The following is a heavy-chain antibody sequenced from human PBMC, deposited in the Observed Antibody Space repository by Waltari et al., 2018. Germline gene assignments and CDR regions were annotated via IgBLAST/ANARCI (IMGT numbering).Heavy chain of an antibody. V-gene: IGHV4-4*02. J-gene: IGHJ2*01. CDR3: ARSLLDFWSGPVLWYFDL. CDR2: IYHSGST. CDR1: GGSISSSNW. Sequence: QVQLQESGPGLVKPSGTLSLTCAVSGGSISSSNWWSWVRQPPGKGLEWIGEIYHSGSTNYNPSRKSRVTISVDKSKNQFSLKLSSVTAADTAVYYCARSLLDFWSGPVLWYFDLWGRGTLVTVSS. D-gene: IGHD3-3*01.